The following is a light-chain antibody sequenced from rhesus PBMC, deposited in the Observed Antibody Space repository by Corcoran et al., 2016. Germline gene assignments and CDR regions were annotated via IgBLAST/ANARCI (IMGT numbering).Light chain of an antibody. CDR3: RQHKSPPLT. CDR1: QTISNY. CDR2: AAS. Sequence: DIQMTQSPSSLSASVGDRVTITCRASQTISNYLAWYQQKPGKVPSLLIYAASILKSGVPSRFSARGPGTEFTLTISSLRPEDFAAYYCRQHKSPPLTFGGGTKVEIK. J-gene: IGKJ4*01. V-gene: IGKV1-44*02.